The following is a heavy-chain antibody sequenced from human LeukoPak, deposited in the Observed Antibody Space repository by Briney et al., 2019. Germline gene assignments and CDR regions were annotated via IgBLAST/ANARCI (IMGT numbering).Heavy chain of an antibody. CDR2: ISGSGTIT. V-gene: IGHV3-23*01. Sequence: HTGGSLRLSCAASGFTFTSYAMSWVRQAPGKGLEWVSSISGSGTITYYADSVKGRFTISRDNSKNTLYLQMNSLRAEDTAVYYCAKGGLRWPLDYWGQGTLVTVSS. D-gene: IGHD4-23*01. J-gene: IGHJ4*02. CDR1: GFTFTSYA. CDR3: AKGGLRWPLDY.